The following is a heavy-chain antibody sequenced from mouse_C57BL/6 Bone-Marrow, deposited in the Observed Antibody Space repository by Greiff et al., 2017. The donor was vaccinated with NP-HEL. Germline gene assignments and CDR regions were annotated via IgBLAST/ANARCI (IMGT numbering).Heavy chain of an antibody. CDR1: GYTFTSYW. Sequence: QVQLQQPGTELVKPGASVKLSCKASGYTFTSYWMHWVKQRPGQGLEWIGNINPSNGGTNYNEKFKSKATLTVDKSSSTASMQRSSLTSEDSAVYSCARGGLGRGGFAYWGQGTLVTVSA. J-gene: IGHJ3*01. V-gene: IGHV1-53*01. D-gene: IGHD4-1*01. CDR2: INPSNGGT. CDR3: ARGGLGRGGFAY.